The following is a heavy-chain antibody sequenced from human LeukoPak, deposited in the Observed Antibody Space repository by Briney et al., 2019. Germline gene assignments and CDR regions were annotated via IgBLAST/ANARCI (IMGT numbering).Heavy chain of an antibody. CDR2: INPNSGGT. CDR3: ARDQVAGTSDY. D-gene: IGHD6-19*01. Sequence: ASVKASCKASGYTFTGYYMHWVRQAPGQGLEWMGWINPNSGGTNYAQTLQGRVTMTTDTSTSTAYMELRSLRSDDTAVYYCARDQVAGTSDYWGQGTLVTVSS. V-gene: IGHV1-2*02. J-gene: IGHJ4*02. CDR1: GYTFTGYY.